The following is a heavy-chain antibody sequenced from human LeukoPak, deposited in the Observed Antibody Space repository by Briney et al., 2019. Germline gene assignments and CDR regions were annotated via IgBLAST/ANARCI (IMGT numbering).Heavy chain of an antibody. J-gene: IGHJ4*02. CDR3: ARVAAKGVY. V-gene: IGHV4-59*01. Sequence: PSETLSLTCTVSGGSISSYYWSWIRQPPGKGLEWIGYIYYSGSTNYNPPLKSRVTISVDTSKNQFSLKLSSVTAADTAVYYCARVAAKGVYWGQGTLVTVSS. CDR2: IYYSGST. D-gene: IGHD6-25*01. CDR1: GGSISSYY.